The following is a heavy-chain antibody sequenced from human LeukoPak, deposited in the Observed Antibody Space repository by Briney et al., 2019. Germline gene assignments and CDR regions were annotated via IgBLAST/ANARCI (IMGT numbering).Heavy chain of an antibody. CDR1: GYTFTGYY. Sequence: ASVKVSCKASGYTFTGYYMHWVRQAPGQGLEWMGWINPNSGGTNYAQKFQGRVTMTRDTSISTAYMELSRLRSDDTAVYYCARRYGYYASGSYYFDYWGQGTLVTVSS. D-gene: IGHD3-10*01. J-gene: IGHJ4*02. V-gene: IGHV1-2*02. CDR3: ARRYGYYASGSYYFDY. CDR2: INPNSGGT.